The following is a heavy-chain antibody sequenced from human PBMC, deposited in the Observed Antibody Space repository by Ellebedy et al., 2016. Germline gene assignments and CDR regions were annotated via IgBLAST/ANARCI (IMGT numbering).Heavy chain of an antibody. CDR1: GYSISSGYY. CDR2: IYHSGST. J-gene: IGHJ4*02. D-gene: IGHD6-13*01. V-gene: IGHV4-38-2*02. CDR3: ARGTRGIAAAGTGPDY. Sequence: SETLSLTXTVSGYSISSGYYWGWIRQPPGKGLEWIGSIYHSGSTYYNPSLKSRVTISVDTSKNQFSLKLSSVTAADTAVYYCARGTRGIAAAGTGPDYWGQGTLVTVSS.